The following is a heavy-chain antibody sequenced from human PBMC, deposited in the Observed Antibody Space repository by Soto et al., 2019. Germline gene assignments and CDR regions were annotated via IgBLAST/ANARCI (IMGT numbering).Heavy chain of an antibody. CDR3: AKASPLGGWGGMDV. CDR1: GFTFDDYA. Sequence: EVQLVESGGGLVQPGRSLRLSCAASGFTFDDYAMHWVRQAPGKGLEWVSGISWNSGSIGYADSVKGRFTISRDNAKNSLYLQMNSLRAEDTALYYCAKASPLGGWGGMDVWGQGTTVTVSS. V-gene: IGHV3-9*01. J-gene: IGHJ6*02. D-gene: IGHD3-16*01. CDR2: ISWNSGSI.